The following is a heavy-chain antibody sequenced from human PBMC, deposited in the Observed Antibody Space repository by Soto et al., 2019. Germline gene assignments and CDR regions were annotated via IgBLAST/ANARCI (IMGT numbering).Heavy chain of an antibody. CDR3: ARENSYFDY. J-gene: IGHJ4*02. V-gene: IGHV1-18*01. CDR2: LSAYNANA. CDR1: GYTFRNFG. Sequence: QIQLLQSGAEVKKPGASVKVTCKASGYTFRNFGISWVRQAPGQGLEWMGWLSAYNANANYAQKVQGRLTMTADTSTSTAYMELRGLRSDDTAVYYCARENSYFDYWGQGTLVTVSS.